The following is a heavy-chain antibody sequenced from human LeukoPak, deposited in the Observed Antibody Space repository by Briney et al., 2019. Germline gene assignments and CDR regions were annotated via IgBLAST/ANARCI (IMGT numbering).Heavy chain of an antibody. Sequence: AGESLQISCKGSGYIFGTYWIGWVRQVPGEGLEWMGIIYPGDSETRYNASFQGQVTLSADRSISTAYLKWSSLKASDTAMYYCARRGGWRGIGIENFDYWGQGTLVTVSS. D-gene: IGHD1-26*01. CDR3: ARRGGWRGIGIENFDY. J-gene: IGHJ4*02. CDR2: IYPGDSET. CDR1: GYIFGTYW. V-gene: IGHV5-51*01.